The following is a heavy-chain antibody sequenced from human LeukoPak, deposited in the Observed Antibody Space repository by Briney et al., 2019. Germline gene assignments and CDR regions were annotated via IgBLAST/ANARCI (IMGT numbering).Heavy chain of an antibody. CDR2: INPNSGGT. CDR3: ARGAGATRRFYYYGMDV. D-gene: IGHD1-26*01. Sequence: ASVKVSCKASGYTFTGYYMHWVRQAPGQGLEWMGWINPNSGGTNYAQKFQGRVTMTRDTSISTAYMELSRLRSEDTAVYYCARGAGATRRFYYYGMDVWGQGTTVTVSS. V-gene: IGHV1-2*02. CDR1: GYTFTGYY. J-gene: IGHJ6*02.